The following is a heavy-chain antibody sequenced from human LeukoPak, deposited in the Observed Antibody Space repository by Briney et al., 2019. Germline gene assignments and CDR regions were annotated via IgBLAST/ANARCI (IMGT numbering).Heavy chain of an antibody. CDR1: GFTFGSYE. Sequence: PGGSLRHACAASGFTFGSYEMNWVRQAPGKGLEWVSYISSSGRTIYYADSVKGRFTISRDNAKNSLYLQMNSLRAEDTAIYYCARETYGSGTGNWGQGTLVTVSS. D-gene: IGHD3-10*01. V-gene: IGHV3-48*03. CDR3: ARETYGSGTGN. J-gene: IGHJ4*02. CDR2: ISSSGRTI.